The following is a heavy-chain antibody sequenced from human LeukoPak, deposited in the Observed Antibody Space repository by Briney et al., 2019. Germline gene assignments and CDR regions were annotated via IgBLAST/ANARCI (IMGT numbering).Heavy chain of an antibody. V-gene: IGHV3-21*01. D-gene: IGHD2-8*02. CDR3: ARGAGGVSSNTRGWFDP. J-gene: IGHJ5*02. Sequence: GGSLTLSCTASGFTFSSYSMKWVRQAPGKGLEWVSSISTSSSYIYYADSVKGRFTISRYNARNSMYLQMNTLRAEDTSVYACARGAGGVSSNTRGWFDPWGQGTLVTVSS. CDR2: ISTSSSYI. CDR1: GFTFSSYS.